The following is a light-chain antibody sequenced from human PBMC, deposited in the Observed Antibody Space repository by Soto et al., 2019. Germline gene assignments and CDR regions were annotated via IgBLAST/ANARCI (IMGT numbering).Light chain of an antibody. CDR2: DAS. V-gene: IGKV3-11*01. J-gene: IGKJ2*01. CDR1: QSVSSY. Sequence: EIVLTQSPAILSLSPGERVTLSCRASQSVSSYLAWYQQKPGQAPRLLIYDASNRATGIPARFSGSGSGTDFTLTISSREPEDFAVYYCQQRSNWPPYTFGQGTKLEIK. CDR3: QQRSNWPPYT.